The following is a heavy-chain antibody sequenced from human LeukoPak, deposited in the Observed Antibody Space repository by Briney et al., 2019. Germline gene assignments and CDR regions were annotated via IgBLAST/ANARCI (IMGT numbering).Heavy chain of an antibody. J-gene: IGHJ4*02. Sequence: SENPSLTCTVSGGSISSYYWCLILHPARLGLPWFGRIYTSGSTNYNPSLKSRVTMSVDTSKNQFSPKLSSVTAADTAVYYCARTYTVNDPFFDHWGQGTLVTVSS. CDR1: GGSISSYY. D-gene: IGHD4-17*01. CDR2: IYTSGST. V-gene: IGHV4-4*07. CDR3: ARTYTVNDPFFDH.